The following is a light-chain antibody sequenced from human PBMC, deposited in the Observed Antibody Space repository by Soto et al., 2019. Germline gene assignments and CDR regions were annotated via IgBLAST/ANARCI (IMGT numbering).Light chain of an antibody. J-gene: IGKJ4*01. CDR3: QQYGSSLLS. Sequence: EIVLTQSPGTLSLSPGDRATLSCRASQSVSGTYVAWYQQKPGQAPRLLIYGASSRATGIPDRFSGSGSGTGFILSITRLEPEDFAVYYCQQYGSSLLSFGGGTMVEIK. V-gene: IGKV3-20*01. CDR2: GAS. CDR1: QSVSGTY.